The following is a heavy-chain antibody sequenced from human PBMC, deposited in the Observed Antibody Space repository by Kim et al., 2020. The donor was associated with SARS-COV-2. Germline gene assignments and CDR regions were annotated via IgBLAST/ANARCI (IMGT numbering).Heavy chain of an antibody. J-gene: IGHJ4*02. D-gene: IGHD2-2*01. V-gene: IGHV3-30*01. CDR3: ARGRGNLYVVYYFDY. Sequence: DSVKGRFTISRDNSKNTLFLQMNSLSAEDTAVYYCARGRGNLYVVYYFDYWGQGTLVTVSS.